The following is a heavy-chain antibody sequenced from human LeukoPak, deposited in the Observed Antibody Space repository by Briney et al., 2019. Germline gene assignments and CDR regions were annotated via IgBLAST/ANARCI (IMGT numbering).Heavy chain of an antibody. CDR1: GFTFGTYS. CDR2: ISSSSSFI. CDR3: ARDSPLSFDI. J-gene: IGHJ3*02. Sequence: GGSLRLSCAASGFTFGTYSMNWVRQAPGKGLEWVSSISSSSSFIYYADSVKGRFTISRDNAKNSVYLQMNSLRAEDTAVYYCARDSPLSFDIWGQGTMVTVSS. V-gene: IGHV3-21*01.